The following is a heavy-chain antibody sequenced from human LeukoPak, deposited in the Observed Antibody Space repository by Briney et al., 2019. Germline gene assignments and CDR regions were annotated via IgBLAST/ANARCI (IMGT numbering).Heavy chain of an antibody. D-gene: IGHD3-16*01. CDR3: AREVRGDYFDF. CDR1: GFTFSNHG. V-gene: IGHV3-53*01. CDR2: IYAGGTT. Sequence: GGTLRLSCAASGFTFSNHGMNWVRLAPGKGLEWVSVIYAGGTTFYADSVKGRFTISRDNSKNTLYLQMNSLRADDTAVYYCAREVRGDYFDFWGQGTLVTVSS. J-gene: IGHJ4*02.